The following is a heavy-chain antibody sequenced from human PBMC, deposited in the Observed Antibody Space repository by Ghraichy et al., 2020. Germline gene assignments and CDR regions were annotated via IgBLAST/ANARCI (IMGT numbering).Heavy chain of an antibody. J-gene: IGHJ6*03. Sequence: GGSLRLSCAASGFTFSSYGMHWVRQAPGKGLEWVAVIWYDGSNKYYADSVKGRFTISRDNSKNTLYLQMNSLRAEDTAVYYCARESIGRGLYDSSGYSSYMDVWGKGTTVTVSS. CDR3: ARESIGRGLYDSSGYSSYMDV. D-gene: IGHD3-22*01. CDR1: GFTFSSYG. V-gene: IGHV3-33*01. CDR2: IWYDGSNK.